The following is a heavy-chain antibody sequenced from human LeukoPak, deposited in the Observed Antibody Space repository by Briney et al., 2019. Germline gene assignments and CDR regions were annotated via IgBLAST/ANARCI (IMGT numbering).Heavy chain of an antibody. CDR2: INHSGST. V-gene: IGHV4-34*01. D-gene: IGHD5-18*01. CDR1: GGSFSGYY. Sequence: SETLSLTCAVYGGSFSGYYWSWIRQPPGKGLEWIGEINHSGSTNYNPSLKSRVTISVDTSKNQFSLKLSSVTAADTAVYYCARVAPGYSYGWVSFYYYYMDVWGKGTTVTVSS. J-gene: IGHJ6*03. CDR3: ARVAPGYSYGWVSFYYYYMDV.